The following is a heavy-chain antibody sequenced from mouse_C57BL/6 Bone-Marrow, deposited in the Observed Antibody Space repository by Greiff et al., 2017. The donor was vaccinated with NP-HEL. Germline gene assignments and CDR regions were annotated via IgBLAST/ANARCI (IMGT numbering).Heavy chain of an antibody. CDR2: IYPGGGYT. J-gene: IGHJ2*01. Sequence: VQRVESGAELVRPGTSVKMSCKASGYTFTNYWIGWAKQRPGLGLEWIGDIYPGGGYTNYNEKFKGKATLTADKSSSTAYMQFSSLTSEDSAIYYCAREGYDGYLYYFDYWGQGTTLTVSS. CDR1: GYTFTNYW. V-gene: IGHV1-63*01. D-gene: IGHD2-3*01. CDR3: AREGYDGYLYYFDY.